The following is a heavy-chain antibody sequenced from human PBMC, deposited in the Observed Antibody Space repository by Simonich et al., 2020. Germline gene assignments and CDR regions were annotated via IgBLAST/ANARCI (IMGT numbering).Heavy chain of an antibody. V-gene: IGHV4-38-2*01. CDR1: GYSISSGYY. CDR2: IYHRGST. CDR3: ARVGYSNYYYYGMDV. D-gene: IGHD6-13*01. J-gene: IGHJ6*02. Sequence: QVQLQESGPGLVKPSETLSLTCAVSGYSISSGYYWAWLRQPPGKGLEWIGSIYHRGSTYYNPSLKSRGTISVDTSKNQFSLKLSSVTAADTAVYYCARVGYSNYYYYGMDVWGQGTTVTVSS.